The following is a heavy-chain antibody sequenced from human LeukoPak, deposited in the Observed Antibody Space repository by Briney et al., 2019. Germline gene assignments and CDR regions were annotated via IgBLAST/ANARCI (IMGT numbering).Heavy chain of an antibody. CDR1: GGSISSSNW. Sequence: TLSLTCAVSGGSISSSNWWSWVRQPPGKGLEWIGEIYYSGSNNYNPSLKSRVTISVDKSKNQYSLKLSSVTAADTAVYYCLMFGDPRTVYYYYGMDVWGKGTTVTVSS. V-gene: IGHV4-4*02. CDR2: IYYSGSN. CDR3: LMFGDPRTVYYYYGMDV. D-gene: IGHD3-10*02. J-gene: IGHJ6*04.